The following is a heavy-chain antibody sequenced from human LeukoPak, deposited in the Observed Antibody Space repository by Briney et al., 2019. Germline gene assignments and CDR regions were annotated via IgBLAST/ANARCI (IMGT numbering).Heavy chain of an antibody. CDR3: ARTPSIVGYTSRELGHWYFDL. V-gene: IGHV3-21*01. CDR1: GFTFTTYS. J-gene: IGHJ2*01. CDR2: ISSSSGYI. D-gene: IGHD6-13*01. Sequence: GGSLRLSCAASGFTFTTYSMNWVRQAPGKGLEWVSSISSSSGYIYYADSMKGRFTISRDNARISLYLQMKSLRAEDTAVYYCARTPSIVGYTSRELGHWYFDLWGRGTPVTVSS.